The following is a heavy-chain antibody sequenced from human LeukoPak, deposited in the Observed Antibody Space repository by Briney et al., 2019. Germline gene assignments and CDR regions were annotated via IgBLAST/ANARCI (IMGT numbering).Heavy chain of an antibody. V-gene: IGHV1-18*01. J-gene: IGHJ3*02. Sequence: ASVKVSCKASGYTFTSYHITWVRQAPGQGLEWMGWISAYNGNTNYAQKLQGRVTMTTDTSTSTAYMELRSLRSDDTAVYYCARDPEMATISDAFDIWGQGTMVTVSS. CDR1: GYTFTSYH. D-gene: IGHD5-24*01. CDR3: ARDPEMATISDAFDI. CDR2: ISAYNGNT.